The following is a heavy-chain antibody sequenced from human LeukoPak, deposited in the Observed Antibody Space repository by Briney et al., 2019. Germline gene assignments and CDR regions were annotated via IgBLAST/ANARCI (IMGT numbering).Heavy chain of an antibody. CDR3: ARGGPYSGYDFGWFDP. CDR2: INPNSGGT. J-gene: IGHJ5*02. V-gene: IGHV1-2*02. CDR1: GYTFTGYY. D-gene: IGHD5-12*01. Sequence: ASVKVSCKASGYTFTGYYMHWVRQAPGQGLEWMGWINPNSGGTNYAQKFQGRVTMTRETSISTAYMELSRLRSDDTAVYYCARGGPYSGYDFGWFDPWGQGTLVTVSS.